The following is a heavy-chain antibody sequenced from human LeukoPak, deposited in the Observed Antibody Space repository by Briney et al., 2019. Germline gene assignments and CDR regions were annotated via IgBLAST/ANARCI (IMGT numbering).Heavy chain of an antibody. J-gene: IGHJ4*02. V-gene: IGHV3-21*01. CDR3: ARGRGENYYDSSGYYRGDY. D-gene: IGHD3-22*01. Sequence: GGSLRLSCAASGFTFSSYSMNWVRQAPGNGLEWVSSISSSSSYIYYADSVKGRFTISRDNAKNSLYLQMNSLRAEDTAVYYCARGRGENYYDSSGYYRGDYWGQGTLVTVSS. CDR2: ISSSSSYI. CDR1: GFTFSSYS.